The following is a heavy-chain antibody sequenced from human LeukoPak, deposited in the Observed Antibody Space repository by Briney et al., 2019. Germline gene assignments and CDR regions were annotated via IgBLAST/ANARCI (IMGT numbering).Heavy chain of an antibody. V-gene: IGHV4-4*02. Sequence: SETLSLTCAASGGSISTYNWWSWVRQPPGKGLEWIGYIYYSGSTNYNPSLKSRVTISVDTSKNQFSLKLSSVTAADTAVYYCARSLYYYGSDSFDIWGQGIMVTVSS. J-gene: IGHJ3*02. CDR2: IYYSGST. D-gene: IGHD3-10*01. CDR1: GGSISTYN. CDR3: ARSLYYYGSDSFDI.